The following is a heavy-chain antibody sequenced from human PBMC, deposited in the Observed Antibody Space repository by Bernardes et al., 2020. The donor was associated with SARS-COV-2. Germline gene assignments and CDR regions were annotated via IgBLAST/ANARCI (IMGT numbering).Heavy chain of an antibody. Sequence: SETLSLTCTVSGDSISSEHYYWGWIRQPPGKGLEWIGNIYYSGSTYYSPSFSSRVSISIDTSKDQFSLTLYSVTAADTAIYYCAHLSSVEWVFGGWGLGTLVTVSS. J-gene: IGHJ4*02. CDR1: GDSISSEHYY. D-gene: IGHD3-3*01. CDR3: AHLSSVEWVFGG. CDR2: IYYSGST. V-gene: IGHV4-39*01.